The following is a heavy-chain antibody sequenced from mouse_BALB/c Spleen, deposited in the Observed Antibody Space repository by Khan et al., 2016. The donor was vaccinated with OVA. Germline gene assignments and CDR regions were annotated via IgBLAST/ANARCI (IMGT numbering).Heavy chain of an antibody. V-gene: IGHV2-2*02. J-gene: IGHJ3*01. CDR2: IWSAGST. D-gene: IGHD2-4*01. CDR1: GFSLTNYS. Sequence: QVQLQQSGPGLVQPSQSLSITCTVSGFSLTNYSVHWVRQSPGKGLEWLGVIWSAGSTDYNAAFISRLTIRKVNSRSQVFFKMNSLQPNDTAIYXCARRGYDYGRGALFAYWGQGTLVTVSA. CDR3: ARRGYDYGRGALFAY.